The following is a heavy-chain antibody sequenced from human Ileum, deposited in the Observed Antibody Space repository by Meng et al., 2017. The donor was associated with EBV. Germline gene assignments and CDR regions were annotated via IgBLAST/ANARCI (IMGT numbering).Heavy chain of an antibody. CDR3: ARYVPNGSFWYFDF. CDR2: SSGYNGNT. D-gene: IGHD6-13*01. J-gene: IGHJ2*01. Sequence: QVQLVQSGAEVKKPGASVKVSCKASGYTFTTYGISWVRQAPGQGLEWMGWSSGYNGNTKYGQKLQGRVIMTTDTSTSTAYMELRSLRSDDTAVYYCARYVPNGSFWYFDFWGRGTLVTVYS. CDR1: GYTFTTYG. V-gene: IGHV1-18*01.